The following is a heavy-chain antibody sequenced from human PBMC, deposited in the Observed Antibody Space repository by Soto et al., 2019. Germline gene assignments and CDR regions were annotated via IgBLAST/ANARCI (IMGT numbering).Heavy chain of an antibody. V-gene: IGHV3-30*03. D-gene: IGHD2-8*02. CDR3: XXXXXXYWAFDY. CDR1: GFSFSTYG. J-gene: IGHJ4*02. Sequence: QVHLVESGGGVVQPGRSLRLSCAASGFSFSTYGMHWVRQAPGKGLEWVAFISNDGSNKYYADSVKGRFTISRDNXXXXXXXXXXXXXXXXXXXXXXXXXXXXYWAFDYWGQGTLVTVSS. CDR2: ISNDGSNK.